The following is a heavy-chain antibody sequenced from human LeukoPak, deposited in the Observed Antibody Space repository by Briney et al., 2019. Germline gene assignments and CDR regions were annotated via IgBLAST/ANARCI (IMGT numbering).Heavy chain of an antibody. CDR3: AAEKEGYYDSSGYLDY. V-gene: IGHV3-11*06. D-gene: IGHD3-22*01. CDR1: GFTFSDYY. Sequence: GGSLRLSCAASGFTFSDYYMSWIRQAPGKGLEWVSYISSSSSYTNYADSVKGRFTISRDSAKNSLYLQMNSLRAEDTAVYYCAAEKEGYYDSSGYLDYWGQGTLVTVSS. J-gene: IGHJ4*02. CDR2: ISSSSSYT.